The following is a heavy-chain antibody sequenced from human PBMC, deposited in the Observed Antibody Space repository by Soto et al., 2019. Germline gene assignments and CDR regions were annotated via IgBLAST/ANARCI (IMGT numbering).Heavy chain of an antibody. CDR1: GFTFSIYA. CDR3: AKNYFFDS. J-gene: IGHJ4*02. Sequence: EVQLLESGGGLVQPGESLRLSCAASGFTFSIYAMSWARQAPGKGLEWVSCIGVSSDAYYADDVKGRFTISRDNSRNTLYLQMNSLRAEDTALYYCAKNYFFDSWGQGTLVTVSS. CDR2: IGVSSDA. V-gene: IGHV3-23*01.